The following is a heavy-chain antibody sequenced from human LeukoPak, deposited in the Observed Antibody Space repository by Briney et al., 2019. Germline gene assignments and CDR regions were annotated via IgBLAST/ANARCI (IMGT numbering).Heavy chain of an antibody. Sequence: PSETLSLTCAVYGGSFSGYYWSWIRQPPGKGLEWIGEINHSGSTNYNPSLKSRVTISVDTSKNQFSLKLSSVTAADTAIYFCARGMAAAYDYNWFDSWGQGTLVTVSS. V-gene: IGHV4-34*01. CDR3: ARGMAAAYDYNWFDS. J-gene: IGHJ5*01. D-gene: IGHD5-12*01. CDR2: INHSGST. CDR1: GGSFSGYY.